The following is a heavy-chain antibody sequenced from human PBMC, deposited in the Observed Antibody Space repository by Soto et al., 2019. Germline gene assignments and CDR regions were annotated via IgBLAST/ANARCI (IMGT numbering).Heavy chain of an antibody. Sequence: PWETLSLTCAVYGGSFSGYYWSWICQPPGKGLEWIGEINHSGSTNYNPSLKSRVTISVDTSKNQFSLKLSSVTAADTAVYYCARGGDYDVLTGIYYFDYWGQGTLVTVSS. V-gene: IGHV4-34*01. J-gene: IGHJ4*02. CDR3: ARGGDYDVLTGIYYFDY. CDR1: GGSFSGYY. D-gene: IGHD3-9*01. CDR2: INHSGST.